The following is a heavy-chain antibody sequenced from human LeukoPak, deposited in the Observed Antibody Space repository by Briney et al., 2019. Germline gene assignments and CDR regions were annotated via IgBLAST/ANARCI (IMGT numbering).Heavy chain of an antibody. CDR3: ARGRGVTTAGTSWLDP. Sequence: ASVKVSCKASGYTFTDYYVYWVRQAPGQGLEWMGWINPKNGGTSYAQKFQGWVTVSRDTSISTAYMELSTLKSDDTAVYYCARGRGVTTAGTSWLDPWGQGTLVIVSS. CDR2: INPKNGGT. J-gene: IGHJ5*02. CDR1: GYTFTDYY. D-gene: IGHD6-13*01. V-gene: IGHV1-2*04.